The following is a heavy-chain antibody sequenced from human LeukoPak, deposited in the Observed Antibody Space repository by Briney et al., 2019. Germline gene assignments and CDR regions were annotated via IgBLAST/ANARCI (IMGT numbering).Heavy chain of an antibody. J-gene: IGHJ4*02. CDR2: INPNSGGT. D-gene: IGHD1-26*01. CDR1: GYTFTGYY. Sequence: ASVKVSCKTSGYTFTGYYIHWVQQASGQGLEWVAWINPNSGGTKYSQQFQGRVTLARDTSISTAYMELSRLTSDDTAVYYCARGHSDIWYSLGHWGQGTLVTVSA. CDR3: ARGHSDIWYSLGH. V-gene: IGHV1-2*02.